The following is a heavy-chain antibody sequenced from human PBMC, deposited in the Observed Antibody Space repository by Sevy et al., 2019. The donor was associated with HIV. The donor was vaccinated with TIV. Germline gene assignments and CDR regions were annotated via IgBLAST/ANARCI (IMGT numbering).Heavy chain of an antibody. D-gene: IGHD1-26*01. CDR1: GGSITSLY. V-gene: IGHV4-59*08. J-gene: IGHJ4*02. CDR2: TYYNGHI. CDR3: AGENAWGRGYS. Sequence: SETLSLTCTVSGGSITSLYWNWIRQPPGKGLEWIANTYYNGHINYNPSLKSQVTLSLDTSKNQFSLRLSSVTAADTAMYYCAGENAWGRGYSWGQGTLATVSS.